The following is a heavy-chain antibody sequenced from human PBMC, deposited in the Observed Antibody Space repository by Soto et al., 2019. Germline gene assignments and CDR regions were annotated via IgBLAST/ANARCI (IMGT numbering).Heavy chain of an antibody. J-gene: IGHJ4*02. CDR3: TTDKYSSSGIFDY. CDR2: IKSKTDGGTT. V-gene: IGHV3-15*01. Sequence: PGGSQRLSCAASGFTFSNAWMSWVRQAPGKGLEWVGRIKSKTDGGTTDYAAPVKGRFTISRDDSKNTLYLQMNSLKTEDTAVYYCTTDKYSSSGIFDYWGQGTLVTVSS. CDR1: GFTFSNAW. D-gene: IGHD6-6*01.